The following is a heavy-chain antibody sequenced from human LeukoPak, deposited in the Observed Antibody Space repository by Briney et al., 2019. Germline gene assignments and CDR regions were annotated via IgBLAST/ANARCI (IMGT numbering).Heavy chain of an antibody. Sequence: PSETLSLTCTVSGGSISSYYWSWIRQPAGKGLEWIGRIYTSGSTNYNPSLKSRVTISVDTSKNQFSLKLSSVTAADTAVYYCASQGKNTGYSSGWFVYWGQGTLVTVSS. J-gene: IGHJ4*02. CDR3: ASQGKNTGYSSGWFVY. CDR1: GGSISSYY. CDR2: IYTSGST. D-gene: IGHD6-19*01. V-gene: IGHV4-4*07.